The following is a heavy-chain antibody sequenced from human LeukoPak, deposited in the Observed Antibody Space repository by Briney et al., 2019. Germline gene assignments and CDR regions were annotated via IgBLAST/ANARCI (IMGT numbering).Heavy chain of an antibody. CDR2: ISSGGGTI. Sequence: GGSLRLSCAASGFTFSTYEMNWVRQAPGKGLEWVSCISSGGGTIYYADSVKGRFTISRDNAKNSLYLQMNSLRAEDTAVYFCARGSLSANLDYWGQGTLVTVSS. CDR3: ARGSLSANLDY. V-gene: IGHV3-48*03. J-gene: IGHJ4*02. CDR1: GFTFSTYE.